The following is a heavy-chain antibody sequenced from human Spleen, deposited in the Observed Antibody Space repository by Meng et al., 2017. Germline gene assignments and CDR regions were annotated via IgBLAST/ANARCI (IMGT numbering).Heavy chain of an antibody. Sequence: GESLKISCAASGFTFSRYWMSWVRQAPGKGLEWVANIKQDGSEKYYVDSVKGRFTISRDNAKNSLYLQMNSLRAEDTAVYYCARDRITMVRGVIYFDYWGQGTLVTVSS. J-gene: IGHJ4*02. CDR2: IKQDGSEK. D-gene: IGHD3-10*01. CDR1: GFTFSRYW. V-gene: IGHV3-7*01. CDR3: ARDRITMVRGVIYFDY.